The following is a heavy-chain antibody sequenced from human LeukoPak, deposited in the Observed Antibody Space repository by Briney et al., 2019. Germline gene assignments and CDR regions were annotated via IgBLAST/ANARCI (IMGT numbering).Heavy chain of an antibody. CDR2: INYSGTT. Sequence: SETLSLTCTVSGGSIGYYYWSWIRQPPGKGLEWIGYINYSGTTHYNPSLKSRVTISVDTSKNQFSLNLNSVTATDTAVFYCARHAREHYGTSWYDYWGQGALVTVSS. J-gene: IGHJ4*02. CDR1: GGSIGYYY. V-gene: IGHV4-59*08. CDR3: ARHAREHYGTSWYDY. D-gene: IGHD6-13*01.